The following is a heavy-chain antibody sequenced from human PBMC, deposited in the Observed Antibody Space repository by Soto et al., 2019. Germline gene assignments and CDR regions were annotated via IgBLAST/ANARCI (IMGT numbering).Heavy chain of an antibody. CDR1: GNSFTSYW. J-gene: IGHJ5*02. CDR3: ARSSSSWSEFDP. V-gene: IGHV5-10-1*01. Sequence: XESLKISCQCSGNSFTSYWISLVLQMPGKGLEWMGRIDPSDSYTNYSPSFQGHVTISADKSISTAYLQWSSLKASDTAMYYCARSSSSWSEFDPWGQGTLVTVSS. CDR2: IDPSDSYT. D-gene: IGHD6-13*01.